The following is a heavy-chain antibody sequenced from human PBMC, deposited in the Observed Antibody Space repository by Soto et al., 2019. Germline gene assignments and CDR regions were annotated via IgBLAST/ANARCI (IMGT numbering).Heavy chain of an antibody. J-gene: IGHJ4*02. CDR1: GFSLSTSGVG. CDR3: AHRPSYCSGGSCYSGFDY. D-gene: IGHD2-15*01. CDR2: IYWDDDK. Sequence: QITLKESGPTLVKPRQTLTLTCTFSGFSLSTSGVGVGWIRQPPGKALEWLALIYWDDDKRYSPSLTSRLTITKDTSKNQVVLTMTNMEPVDTATYYCAHRPSYCSGGSCYSGFDYWGQGTLVTVSS. V-gene: IGHV2-5*02.